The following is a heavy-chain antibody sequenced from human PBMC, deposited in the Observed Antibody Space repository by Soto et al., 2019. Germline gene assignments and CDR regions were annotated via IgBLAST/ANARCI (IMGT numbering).Heavy chain of an antibody. CDR1: GFTFSSYS. CDR3: ARVADYDILTGYPSHYYYMDV. V-gene: IGHV3-21*01. J-gene: IGHJ6*03. Sequence: GGSLRLSCAASGFTFSSYSMNWVRQAPGKGLEWVSSISSSSSYIYYADSVKGRFTISRDNAKNSLYLQMNSLRAEDTAVYYCARVADYDILTGYPSHYYYMDVWGKGTTVTVSS. CDR2: ISSSSSYI. D-gene: IGHD3-9*01.